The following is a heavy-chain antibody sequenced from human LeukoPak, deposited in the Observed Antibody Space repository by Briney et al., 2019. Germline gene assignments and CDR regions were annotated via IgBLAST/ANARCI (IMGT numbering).Heavy chain of an antibody. J-gene: IGHJ6*02. Sequence: SQTLSLTCTVSGGSISSYYWSWIRQPPGKGLEWIGYIYYSGSTNYNPSLKSRVTISVDTSKNQFSLKLSSVTAADTAVYCCARYGELLWFGEERYGMDVWGQGTTVTVSS. D-gene: IGHD3-10*01. CDR3: ARYGELLWFGEERYGMDV. V-gene: IGHV4-59*01. CDR1: GGSISSYY. CDR2: IYYSGST.